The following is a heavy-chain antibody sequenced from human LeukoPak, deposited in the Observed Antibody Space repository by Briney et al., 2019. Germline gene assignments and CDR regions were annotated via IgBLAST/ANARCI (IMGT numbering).Heavy chain of an antibody. CDR2: INTNTGNP. J-gene: IGHJ6*02. CDR1: GYTFTSYA. CDR3: ARDQQMQGYYYSMDV. V-gene: IGHV7-4-1*02. Sequence: ASVKVSCKASGYTFTSYALNWVRQAPGQGLEWMGWINTNTGNPTYAQGFTGRFVFSLDTSVNTADLQISSLKAEDTAVYYCARDQQMQGYYYSMDVWGQGTTVTVSS. D-gene: IGHD6-13*01.